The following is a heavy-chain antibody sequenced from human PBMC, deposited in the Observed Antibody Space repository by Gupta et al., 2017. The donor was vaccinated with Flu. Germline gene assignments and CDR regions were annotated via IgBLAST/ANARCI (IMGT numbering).Heavy chain of an antibody. D-gene: IGHD5-24*01. CDR1: DFTSTRFP. Sequence: EVKLVESGRGLVKPGGSLRLSSAASDFTSTRFPITWARPAPGKGMGWGSSISSSSSYIYYTDSVKGRFTISRDNAKSSLYLQMNSLRAEDTAVYDCAMHVEMATMSYKNGASDYYYGMDVWGQGTTVTVSS. CDR2: ISSSSSYI. V-gene: IGHV3-21*01. CDR3: AMHVEMATMSYKNGASDYYYGMDV. J-gene: IGHJ6*02.